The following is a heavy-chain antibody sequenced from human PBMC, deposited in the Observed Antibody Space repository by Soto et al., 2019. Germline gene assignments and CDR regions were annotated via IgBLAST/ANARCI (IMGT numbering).Heavy chain of an antibody. Sequence: ASVKVSCKASGYIFINYYIHWVRQAPGQGLEWIGIINPNGGSTNYAQEFRGRVTMARDTSTSTVYMDLSSLRSDDTAVYYCASRRPELGYCSGGTCFVFDYWGQGTLVTVSS. CDR2: INPNGGST. CDR1: GYIFINYY. J-gene: IGHJ4*02. V-gene: IGHV1-46*01. D-gene: IGHD2-15*01. CDR3: ASRRPELGYCSGGTCFVFDY.